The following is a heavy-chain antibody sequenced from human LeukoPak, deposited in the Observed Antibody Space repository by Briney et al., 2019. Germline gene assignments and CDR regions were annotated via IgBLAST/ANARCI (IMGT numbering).Heavy chain of an antibody. Sequence: GGSLRLSCAASGFTFSDYYMSWIRQAPGKGLEWVSYISSSGSTIYYADSVKGRFTISRDNAKNSLYLQMNSLRAEDTAVYYCARDAKYCSGGSCYSTSEYYFDYWGQGTLVTVSS. CDR3: ARDAKYCSGGSCYSTSEYYFDY. CDR1: GFTFSDYY. CDR2: ISSSGSTI. J-gene: IGHJ4*02. V-gene: IGHV3-11*01. D-gene: IGHD2-15*01.